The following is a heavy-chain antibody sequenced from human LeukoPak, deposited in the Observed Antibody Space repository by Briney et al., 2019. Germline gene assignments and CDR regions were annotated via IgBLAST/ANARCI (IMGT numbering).Heavy chain of an antibody. CDR3: ASGLVCGDRTSCHDY. V-gene: IGHV1-24*01. CDR1: GYTLTKLS. Sequence: ASVKVSCKVSGYTLTKLSMHWVRQAPGKGLEWMGGFDPENGETFYAQEFQGRVTMTEDTSTDTAYMELSTLRSEDTAIYYCASGLVCGDRTSCHDYWGQGTLVTVSS. D-gene: IGHD2-2*01. J-gene: IGHJ4*02. CDR2: FDPENGET.